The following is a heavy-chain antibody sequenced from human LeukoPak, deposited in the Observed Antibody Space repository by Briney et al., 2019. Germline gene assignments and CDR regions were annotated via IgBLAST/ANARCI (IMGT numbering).Heavy chain of an antibody. D-gene: IGHD2-15*01. Sequence: GGSLRLSCAASGLAFSAYKMHWVRQAPREGLVWVSRISTDGYTTDYADFVQGRFTASRDNTKNTWSLEMNSLRAEDTAVYYCVVGGSPGYWGQGTLVTVSS. CDR2: ISTDGYTT. CDR3: VVGGSPGY. V-gene: IGHV3-74*01. CDR1: GLAFSAYK. J-gene: IGHJ4*02.